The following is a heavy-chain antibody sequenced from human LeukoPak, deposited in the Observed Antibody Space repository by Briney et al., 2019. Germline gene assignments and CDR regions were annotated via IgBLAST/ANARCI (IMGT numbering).Heavy chain of an antibody. CDR3: ASSKRITIFY. Sequence: SETLSLTCTVSGGSISSYYWTWIRQPPGKGLEWIGYIYYSGSTNYNPSLKSRVTISVDTSKNQFPLKLSSVTAADTAVYYCASSKRITIFYWGQGTLVTVSS. CDR1: GGSISSYY. V-gene: IGHV4-59*01. CDR2: IYYSGST. D-gene: IGHD3-9*01. J-gene: IGHJ4*02.